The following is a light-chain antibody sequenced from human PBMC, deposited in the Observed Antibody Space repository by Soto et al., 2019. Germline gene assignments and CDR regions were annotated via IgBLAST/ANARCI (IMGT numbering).Light chain of an antibody. J-gene: IGKJ5*01. CDR3: QQRNVWPPIT. Sequence: VVTQKQTTLSLSPGERATLSCRASQSIHTSLAWYQQKSGKPPRLVIYDSTLRANGVPDRFGGSRSGTEFTLTINSLEPEDFAVYYCQQRNVWPPITFGQGTRLAIK. CDR1: QSIHTS. CDR2: DST. V-gene: IGKV3-11*01.